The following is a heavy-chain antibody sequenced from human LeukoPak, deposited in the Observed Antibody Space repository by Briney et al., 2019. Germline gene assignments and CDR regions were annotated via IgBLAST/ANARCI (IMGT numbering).Heavy chain of an antibody. CDR2: IYGGHAA. D-gene: IGHD7-27*01. V-gene: IGHV3-53*01. J-gene: IGHJ3*02. Sequence: GSLSLSFAASGFPVSTVYMTWVRQAPGKGLEWVAVIYGGHAAYYADSVKDRFTIFRDNPKNTLNLQMNSLRAEDTAVYYCAREIGQLGGAFDIWGQGTMVTVSA. CDR3: AREIGQLGGAFDI. CDR1: GFPVSTVY.